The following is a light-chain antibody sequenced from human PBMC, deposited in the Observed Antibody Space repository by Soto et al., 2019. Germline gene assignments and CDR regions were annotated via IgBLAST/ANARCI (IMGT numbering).Light chain of an antibody. CDR2: EVS. J-gene: IGLJ1*01. CDR3: SSYTTSSTVV. Sequence: QSVLTQPPSVFVSPGQSITISCTGTSSDVGGYNFVSWYQQHPGKAPKLMIYEVSNRPSGVSNRFSGSKSGNTASLTISGLQPEDEADYYCSSYTTSSTVVFGTGTKVTVL. V-gene: IGLV2-14*03. CDR1: SSDVGGYNF.